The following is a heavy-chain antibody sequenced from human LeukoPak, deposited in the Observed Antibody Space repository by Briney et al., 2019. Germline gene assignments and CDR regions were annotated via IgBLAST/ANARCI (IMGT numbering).Heavy chain of an antibody. CDR3: ARHRGVLKQNYFDY. D-gene: IGHD1/OR15-1a*01. CDR2: INPSGGTT. J-gene: IGHJ4*02. V-gene: IGHV1-46*01. Sequence: ASVKASCKASGYTFTNYYIHWVRQAPGQGLEWMGIINPSGGTTYYAQKFQGRVTMTRDTSTSTVYMELSSLRSEDTAVYYCARHRGVLKQNYFDYWGQGTLVTVSS. CDR1: GYTFTNYY.